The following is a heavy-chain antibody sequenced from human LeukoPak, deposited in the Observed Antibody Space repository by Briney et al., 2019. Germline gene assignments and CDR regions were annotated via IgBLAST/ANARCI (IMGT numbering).Heavy chain of an antibody. CDR3: ARHSATFYDFWSGPMGYFDY. J-gene: IGHJ4*02. V-gene: IGHV4-39*01. Sequence: SETLSLTCTVSGGSISSSSYYWGWIRQPPGKGLEWIGSIYYSGSTYYNPSLKSRVTISVDTSKNQFSLKLSSVTAADTAVYYCARHSATFYDFWSGPMGYFDYWGQGTLVTVSS. D-gene: IGHD3-3*01. CDR2: IYYSGST. CDR1: GGSISSSSYY.